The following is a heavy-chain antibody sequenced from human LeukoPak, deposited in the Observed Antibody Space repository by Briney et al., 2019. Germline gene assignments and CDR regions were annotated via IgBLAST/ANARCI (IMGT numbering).Heavy chain of an antibody. CDR3: ARRGAVAVRPPYNWFDP. CDR1: GGSITSYY. D-gene: IGHD6-19*01. V-gene: IGHV4-59*12. CDR2: IYYSGST. J-gene: IGHJ5*02. Sequence: SETLSLTCTVSGGSITSYYWNWIRQPPGKGLEWIGYIYYSGSTNYNPSLKSRVTISVDTSKNQFSLKLSSVTAADTAVYYCARRGAVAVRPPYNWFDPWGQGTLVTVSS.